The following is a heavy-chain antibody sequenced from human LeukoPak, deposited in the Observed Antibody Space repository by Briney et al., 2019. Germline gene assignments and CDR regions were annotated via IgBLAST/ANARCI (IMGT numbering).Heavy chain of an antibody. J-gene: IGHJ4*02. CDR2: INRGGTST. CDR3: LRGDSRDF. CDR1: GFAFSSYT. Sequence: AGGSLRLSCAACGFAFSSYTMNWARQAPGKGLEWVASINRGGTSTHYAFSVKGRFTISRDNAQNVLYLQMNGLRGDDAAVYYCLRGDSRDFWGQGTLATVSS. D-gene: IGHD3-22*01. V-gene: IGHV3-21*06.